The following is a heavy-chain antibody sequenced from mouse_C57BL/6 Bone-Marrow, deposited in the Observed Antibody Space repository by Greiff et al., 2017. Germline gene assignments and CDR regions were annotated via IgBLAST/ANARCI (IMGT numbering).Heavy chain of an antibody. V-gene: IGHV1-39*01. D-gene: IGHD1-1*01. CDR1: GYSFTDYN. CDR3: AEYYGSSYGYFDV. CDR2: INPTYGTT. Sequence: VQLQQSGPELVQPGASVQISCKASGYSFTDYNMNWVQQSNGKSLEWIGVINPTYGTTCYHQKFKGKATLTVDQSTSTAYMHLNSMTSEDSAVYYCAEYYGSSYGYFDVWGTGTTVTVSS. J-gene: IGHJ1*03.